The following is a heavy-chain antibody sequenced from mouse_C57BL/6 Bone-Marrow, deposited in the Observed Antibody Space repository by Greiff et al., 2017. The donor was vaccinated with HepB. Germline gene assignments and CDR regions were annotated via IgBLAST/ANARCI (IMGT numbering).Heavy chain of an antibody. CDR2: IDPSDSYT. J-gene: IGHJ4*01. D-gene: IGHD2-1*01. CDR3: ARREIYYGPYDCAMDY. Sequence: QVQLQQPGAELVMPGASVKLSCKASGYTFTSYWMHWVKQRPGQGLEWIGEIDPSDSYTNYNQKFKGKSTLTVDKSSSTAYMQLSSLTSEDSAVYYCARREIYYGPYDCAMDYWGQGTSVTVSA. V-gene: IGHV1-69*01. CDR1: GYTFTSYW.